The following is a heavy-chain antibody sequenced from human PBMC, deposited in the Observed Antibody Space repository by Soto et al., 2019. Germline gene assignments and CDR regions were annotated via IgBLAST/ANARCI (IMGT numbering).Heavy chain of an antibody. V-gene: IGHV3-11*01. CDR1: GFSFSDYY. Sequence: PGGSLRLSCAASGFSFSDYYMTWIRQAPGKGLEWVSYISSSGNTKYHADSVKGRFTISRDNVKNSLYLQMNSLRAEDTAVYYCARGYSSSWTYNWFDPWGQGTLVTVSS. D-gene: IGHD6-13*01. CDR2: ISSSGNTK. J-gene: IGHJ5*02. CDR3: ARGYSSSWTYNWFDP.